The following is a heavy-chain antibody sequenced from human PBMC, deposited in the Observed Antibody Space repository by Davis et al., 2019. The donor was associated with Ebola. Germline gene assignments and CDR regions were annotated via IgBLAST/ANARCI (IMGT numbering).Heavy chain of an antibody. D-gene: IGHD2-8*02. CDR2: IYTGDSDT. CDR3: ASLRRTITGMDDAFDI. Sequence: KVSCKASGYIFTDYWISWVRQMPGKGLEWMGIIYTGDSDTRYSPSFRGQVTISADKSIKTAFLQWSSLKASDTAMYYCASLRRTITGMDDAFDIWGQGTMVTVSS. CDR1: GYIFTDYW. J-gene: IGHJ3*02. V-gene: IGHV5-51*01.